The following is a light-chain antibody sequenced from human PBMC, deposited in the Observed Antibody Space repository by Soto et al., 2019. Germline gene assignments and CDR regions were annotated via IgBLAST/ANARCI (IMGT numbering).Light chain of an antibody. J-gene: IGKJ1*01. Sequence: MTQSPSSLSASVGDRATITCQASQDISKNLNWYQQKPGQAPRLLIYGASTRATGIPARFSGSGSGTEFTLTISSLQSEDFAVYYCQQYNNWPRTFGQGTKVEIK. CDR1: QDISKN. CDR3: QQYNNWPRT. V-gene: IGKV3-15*01. CDR2: GAS.